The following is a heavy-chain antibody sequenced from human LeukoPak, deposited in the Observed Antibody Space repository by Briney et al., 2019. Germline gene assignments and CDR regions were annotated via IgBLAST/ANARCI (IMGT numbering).Heavy chain of an antibody. CDR1: GFTFSSYS. D-gene: IGHD6-19*01. CDR2: ISSSSSYI. J-gene: IGHJ1*01. CDR3: ARDLGSGWYGAEYFQH. Sequence: GGSLRLSCAASGFTFSSYSMNWLRQAPGKGLEWVSSISSSSSYIYYADSVKGRFTISRDNAKNSLYLQMNSLRAEDTAVYYCARDLGSGWYGAEYFQHWGQGTLVTVSS. V-gene: IGHV3-21*01.